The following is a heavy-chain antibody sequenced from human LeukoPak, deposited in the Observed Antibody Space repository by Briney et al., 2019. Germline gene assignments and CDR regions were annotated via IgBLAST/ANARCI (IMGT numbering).Heavy chain of an antibody. Sequence: GGSLRLSCAASRFTFSSYGMHWLRQTPGKGPEWVAFIRHDGSYQQYADSVKGRFTVSRDNSKDTVYLQMNSLRTEDTAVYYCAKNRDSSDYPRDFDYWGQGTLVTVSS. CDR3: AKNRDSSDYPRDFDY. CDR2: IRHDGSYQ. CDR1: RFTFSSYG. J-gene: IGHJ4*02. V-gene: IGHV3-30*02. D-gene: IGHD6-19*01.